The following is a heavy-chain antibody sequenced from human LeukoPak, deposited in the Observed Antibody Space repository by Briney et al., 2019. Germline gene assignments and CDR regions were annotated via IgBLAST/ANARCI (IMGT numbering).Heavy chain of an antibody. D-gene: IGHD2-21*01. V-gene: IGHV3-21*01. CDR1: GVTFSSYS. J-gene: IGHJ3*02. CDR3: ARDSPIYDPEAFDI. CDR2: ISSSSSYI. Sequence: GGSLRLSCAASGVTFSSYSMNWVRHAPGKGLEWVSSISSSSSYIYYADSVKGRFTISRDNAKNSLYLQMNSLRAEDTAVYYCARDSPIYDPEAFDIWGQGTMVTVSS.